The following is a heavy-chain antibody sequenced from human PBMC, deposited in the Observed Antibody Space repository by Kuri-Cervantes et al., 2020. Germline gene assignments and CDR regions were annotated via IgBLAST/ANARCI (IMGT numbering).Heavy chain of an antibody. D-gene: IGHD3-3*01. Sequence: ETLRISGAASWFTVSGSAMHWVRQASGKGLEWVGRIRSKANSYATAYAASVKGRFTISRDDSKNTAYLQMNSLRAEDTAVYYCARELEGYPYGMDVWGQGTTVTVSS. V-gene: IGHV3-73*01. CDR1: WFTVSGSA. J-gene: IGHJ6*02. CDR3: ARELEGYPYGMDV. CDR2: IRSKANSYAT.